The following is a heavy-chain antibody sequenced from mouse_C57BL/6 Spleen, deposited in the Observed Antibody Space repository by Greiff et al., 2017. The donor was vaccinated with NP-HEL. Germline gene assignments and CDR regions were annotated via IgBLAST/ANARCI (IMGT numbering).Heavy chain of an antibody. CDR2: IYPGDGDT. CDR1: GYAFSSYW. Sequence: QVQLQQSGAELVKPGASVKISCKASGYAFSSYWMNWVKQRPGKGLEWIGQIYPGDGDTNYNGKFKGKATLTADKYSSTAYMQLSSLTSEDSAVYFCAVYYDYDAGYYYAMDYWGQGTSVTVSS. J-gene: IGHJ4*01. V-gene: IGHV1-80*01. CDR3: AVYYDYDAGYYYAMDY. D-gene: IGHD2-4*01.